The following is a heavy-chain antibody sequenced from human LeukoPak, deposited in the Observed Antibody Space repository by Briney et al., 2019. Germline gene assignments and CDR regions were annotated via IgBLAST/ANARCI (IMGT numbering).Heavy chain of an antibody. CDR2: IIPIIGIA. Sequence: ASVKVSCKASGGTFSSYAISWVRQAPGQGLEWMGRIIPIIGIANYAQKFQGRVTITADKSTSTAYMELSSLRSEDTAVYYCARDYYDSSGPPLDYWAREPWSPSPQ. CDR1: GGTFSSYA. V-gene: IGHV1-69*04. D-gene: IGHD3-22*01. CDR3: ARDYYDSSGPPLDY. J-gene: IGHJ4*02.